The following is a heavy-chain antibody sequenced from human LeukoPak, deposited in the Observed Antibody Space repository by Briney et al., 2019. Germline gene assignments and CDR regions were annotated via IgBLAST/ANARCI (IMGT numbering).Heavy chain of an antibody. CDR1: GFTVSSNY. V-gene: IGHV3-53*01. CDR2: IYSGGST. CDR3: ARGIQGYYFDY. J-gene: IGHJ4*02. D-gene: IGHD2-21*01. Sequence: GGSLRLSCAASGFTVSSNYMSWGRQAPGKGLEWVSVIYSGGSTYYADSVKGRFTISRDNSKNTLYLQMNSLRAVDTAVYYCARGIQGYYFDYWGQGTLVTVSS.